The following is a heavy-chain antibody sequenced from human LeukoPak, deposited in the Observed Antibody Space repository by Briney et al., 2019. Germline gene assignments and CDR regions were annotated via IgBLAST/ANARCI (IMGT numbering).Heavy chain of an antibody. J-gene: IGHJ5*02. CDR2: INHSGST. D-gene: IGHD6-19*01. Sequence: PSETLSLTCAVYGGSFSGYYWTWIRQPPGKGLEWFGEINHSGSTNYNPSLKSRVIISVDTSKNQFSLKLTSVPAADTAVYYCARGYSSGFNWFDPWGQGTLVTVSS. CDR3: ARGYSSGFNWFDP. V-gene: IGHV4-34*01. CDR1: GGSFSGYY.